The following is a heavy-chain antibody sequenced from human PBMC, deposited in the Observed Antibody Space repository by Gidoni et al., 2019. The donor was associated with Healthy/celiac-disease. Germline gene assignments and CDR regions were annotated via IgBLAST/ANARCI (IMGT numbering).Heavy chain of an antibody. J-gene: IGHJ4*02. CDR3: ARGLLRYFDWLLRDFDY. CDR1: GGSFSGYY. V-gene: IGHV4-34*01. Sequence: QVQLQQWGAGLLKPSETLSLTCAVYGGSFSGYYWSWIRQPPGKGLEWIGEINHSGSTNYNPSLKSRVTISVDTSKNQFSLKLSSVTAADTAVYYCARGLLRYFDWLLRDFDYWGQGTLVTVSS. CDR2: INHSGST. D-gene: IGHD3-9*01.